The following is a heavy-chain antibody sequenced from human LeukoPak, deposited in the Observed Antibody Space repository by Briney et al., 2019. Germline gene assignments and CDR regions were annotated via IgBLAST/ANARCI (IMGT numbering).Heavy chain of an antibody. D-gene: IGHD5-12*01. CDR1: GFTFSSYE. Sequence: GGSLRLSCAASGFTFSSYEMNWVRQAPGKGLERVSYISSSGSTIYYADSVKGRFTISRDNAKNSLYLQMNSLRAEDTAVYYCASESHPYSGYDVDWFDPWGQGTLVTVSS. CDR3: ASESHPYSGYDVDWFDP. J-gene: IGHJ5*02. CDR2: ISSSGSTI. V-gene: IGHV3-48*03.